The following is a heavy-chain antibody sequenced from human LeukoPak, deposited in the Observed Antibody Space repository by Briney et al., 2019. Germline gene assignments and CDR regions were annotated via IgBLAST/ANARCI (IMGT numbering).Heavy chain of an antibody. CDR1: GFTFSHDA. D-gene: IGHD4-17*01. CDR3: VRDLSGHYSFDH. Sequence: GGSLRLSCAASGFTFSHDAIHCVRRAPGKGLEWITFVSAEGDRRYYADSVKGRFTISRDDSKNTLYLQMNSLRPEDSALYDCVRDLSGHYSFDHWGQGALVTVSS. V-gene: IGHV3-30*04. J-gene: IGHJ4*02. CDR2: VSAEGDRR.